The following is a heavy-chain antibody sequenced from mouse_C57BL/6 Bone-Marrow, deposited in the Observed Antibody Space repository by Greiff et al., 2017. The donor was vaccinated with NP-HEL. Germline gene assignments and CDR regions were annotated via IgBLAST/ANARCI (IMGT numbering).Heavy chain of an antibody. CDR1: GYTFTDYN. J-gene: IGHJ1*03. CDR2: INPNNGGT. D-gene: IGHD1-1*01. V-gene: IGHV1-18*01. Sequence: VQLQQSGPELVKPGASVKIPCKASGYTFTDYNMDWVKQSHGKSLEWIGDINPNNGGTIYNQKFKGKATLTVDKSSSTAYMELRSLTSEDTAVYYGARRPFTTVVAHWYFDVWGTGTTVTVSS. CDR3: ARRPFTTVVAHWYFDV.